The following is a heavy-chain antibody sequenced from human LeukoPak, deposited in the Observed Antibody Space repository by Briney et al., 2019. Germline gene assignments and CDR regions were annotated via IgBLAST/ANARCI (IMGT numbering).Heavy chain of an antibody. D-gene: IGHD5-12*01. CDR2: IKSKTDGGAT. CDR3: TTASRGSLFYYYYGMDV. Sequence: GGSLRLSCAASGFTFSDAWMSWVRQAPGKGLEWLGRIKSKTDGGATEYAAPVKGRLTISRDDSKKMLFLQMNSLKTEDTALYYCTTASRGSLFYYYYGMDVWGQGTTVTVSS. V-gene: IGHV3-15*01. J-gene: IGHJ6*02. CDR1: GFTFSDAW.